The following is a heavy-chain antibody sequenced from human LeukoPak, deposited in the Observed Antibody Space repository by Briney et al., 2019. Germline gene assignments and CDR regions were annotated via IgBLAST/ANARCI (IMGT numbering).Heavy chain of an antibody. J-gene: IGHJ4*02. V-gene: IGHV4-59*12. Sequence: SETLSLTCTVSGGSTSSDYWSWIRQSPGKGLEWVGYVYNSGDTGKNPSLKSRVTISVDTSKNQFSLKLSSVTAADTAVYYCARPTNYRSGYSGYGSGAFDYWGQGTLVTVSS. CDR1: GGSTSSDY. D-gene: IGHD5-12*01. CDR3: ARPTNYRSGYSGYGSGAFDY. CDR2: VYNSGDT.